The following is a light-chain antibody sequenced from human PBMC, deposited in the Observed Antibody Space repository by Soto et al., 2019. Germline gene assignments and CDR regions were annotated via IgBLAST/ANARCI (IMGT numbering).Light chain of an antibody. CDR3: QQYGSPPHA. J-gene: IGKJ2*01. V-gene: IGKV3-20*01. CDR2: NAS. Sequence: EIVLTQSPGTLSLSPGERATLSCRASQSVTSDYLAWYQQKPGQAPRLLIYNASTRAPGIPDRFSGSGSGKDFSLVISRLEPEDLAVYNWQQYGSPPHAFGQGTRME. CDR1: QSVTSDY.